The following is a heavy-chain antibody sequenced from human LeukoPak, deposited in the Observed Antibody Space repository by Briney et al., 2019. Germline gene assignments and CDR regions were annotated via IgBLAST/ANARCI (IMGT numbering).Heavy chain of an antibody. D-gene: IGHD1-26*01. V-gene: IGHV4-59*08. CDR1: GGSISSYY. CDR3: ARLEWELQGYFDY. Sequence: SEALSLTCTVSGGSISSYYWSWIRQPPGKGLEWIAYIYYSGSTNYNPSLKSRVTISVDPSKNQFSLKLSSVTAADTAVYYCARLEWELQGYFDYWGQGTLVTVSS. CDR2: IYYSGST. J-gene: IGHJ4*02.